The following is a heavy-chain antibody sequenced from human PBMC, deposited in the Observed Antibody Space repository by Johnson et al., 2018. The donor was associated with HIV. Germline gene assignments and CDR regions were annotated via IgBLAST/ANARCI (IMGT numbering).Heavy chain of an antibody. CDR3: ARVRVGAFDI. J-gene: IGHJ3*02. V-gene: IGHV3-66*02. CDR2: IYTGGST. Sequence: VQLVESGGGLVHPGGSLRLSCAASGFTVSTNYMSWVRQAPGKGLEWVSLIYTGGSTFYAYSFKGRFTISTDNSNNALYLQMNSLRAEDTAVYYCARVRVGAFDIWGQGKMVTVSS. CDR1: GFTVSTNY. D-gene: IGHD1-26*01.